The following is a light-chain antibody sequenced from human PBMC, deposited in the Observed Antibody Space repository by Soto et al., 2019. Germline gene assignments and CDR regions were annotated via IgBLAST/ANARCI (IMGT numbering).Light chain of an antibody. J-gene: IGKJ3*01. CDR3: QQYDSWPPA. CDR1: QSVSSN. V-gene: IGKV3-15*01. Sequence: IVMTQSPSTLSVSPGERATLSCRASQSVSSNLAWYQQKPGQAPRLLIYGASTRATGIPARFSGSGSGTEFTLTISSLQSEDFAVYYCQQYDSWPPAFGPGTKVDIK. CDR2: GAS.